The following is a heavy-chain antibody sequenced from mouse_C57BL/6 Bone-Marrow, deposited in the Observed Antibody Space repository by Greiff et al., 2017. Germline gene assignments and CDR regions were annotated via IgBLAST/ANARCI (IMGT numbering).Heavy chain of an antibody. Sequence: VQLKQSGEGLVKPGGSLKLSCAASGFTFSSYAMSWVRQTPEKRLEWVAYISSGGDYIYYADTVKGRFTISRDNARNTLYLQMSSLKSEDTAMYYCTRERGYGSSPYYFDYWGQGTTLTVSS. CDR2: ISSGGDYI. CDR3: TRERGYGSSPYYFDY. CDR1: GFTFSSYA. V-gene: IGHV5-9-1*02. J-gene: IGHJ2*01. D-gene: IGHD1-1*01.